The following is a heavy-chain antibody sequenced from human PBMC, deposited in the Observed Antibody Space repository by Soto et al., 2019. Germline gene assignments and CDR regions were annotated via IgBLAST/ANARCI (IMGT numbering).Heavy chain of an antibody. D-gene: IGHD6-13*01. CDR3: ARGDCSSNRCHGIAAAGTYNWFDT. Sequence: SETLSLTCAVSGYSISSGYYWGWIRQPPGKGLEWIGSIYHSGSTYYNPSLKSRVTISVDTSKNQFSLKLSSVTAADTAVYYCARGDCSSNRCHGIAAAGTYNWFDTWGQGTLVTVXS. J-gene: IGHJ5*02. CDR1: GYSISSGYY. V-gene: IGHV4-38-2*01. CDR2: IYHSGST.